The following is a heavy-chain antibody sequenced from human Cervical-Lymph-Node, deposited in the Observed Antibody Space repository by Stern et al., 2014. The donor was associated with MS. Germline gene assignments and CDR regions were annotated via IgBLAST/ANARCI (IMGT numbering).Heavy chain of an antibody. Sequence: QVQLQESGPGLVKPSGTLSLTCTVSGDSISSEHWWSWVRQPPGKGLEWIGEIHHSGTTNYNTSLGGRLINSITQSMHQFHWKLNSVTAADTAVYYCARASLSGYDWFDPWGQGTLVTVSS. V-gene: IGHV4-4*02. CDR2: IHHSGTT. CDR3: ARASLSGYDWFDP. CDR1: GDSISSEHW. D-gene: IGHD5-12*01. J-gene: IGHJ5*02.